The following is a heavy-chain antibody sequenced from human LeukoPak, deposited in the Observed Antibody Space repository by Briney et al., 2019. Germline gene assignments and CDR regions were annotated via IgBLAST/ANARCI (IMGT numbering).Heavy chain of an antibody. CDR2: IYYSGST. J-gene: IGHJ4*02. D-gene: IGHD6-13*01. CDR1: GDSFASGTYS. V-gene: IGHV4-39*01. Sequence: PSETLSLTCTVSGDSFASGTYSWGWIRQPPGKGLEGVGSIYYSGSTYYNPSLKSRVTISVDTSKNQFPLKLSSGTAADTAVYYCARHAGGIAATGTRPFDYWGQGTLVTVSS. CDR3: ARHAGGIAATGTRPFDY.